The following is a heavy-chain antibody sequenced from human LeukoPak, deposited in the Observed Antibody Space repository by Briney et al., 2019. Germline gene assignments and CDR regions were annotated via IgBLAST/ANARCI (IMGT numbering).Heavy chain of an antibody. CDR3: ATVHDSSLDY. J-gene: IGHJ4*02. Sequence: GGSLRLSCAASGFIFSSYWVTWVRQAPGKGLEWVANMYQDGSEKYYVDSVKGRFTISRDNAKNSLYLQMNSLRAEDTAVYYCATVHDSSLDYWGQGTLVTVSS. D-gene: IGHD1-1*01. V-gene: IGHV3-7*01. CDR1: GFIFSSYW. CDR2: MYQDGSEK.